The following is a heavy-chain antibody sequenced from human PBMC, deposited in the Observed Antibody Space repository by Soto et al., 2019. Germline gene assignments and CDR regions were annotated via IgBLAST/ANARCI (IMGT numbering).Heavy chain of an antibody. J-gene: IGHJ6*03. CDR3: AKDTSSSTYSMDV. CDR2: ITGSTGTT. V-gene: IGHV3-23*01. Sequence: EVQILESGGGSVQPGVSLRRSCAASGFTCSNFAMSWVRHPPGKALEWVSEITGSTGTTYYADSVSGRFIISRDNSKNTLDLQMNSLGAEDTAVYYCAKDTSSSTYSMDVWGKGTPVTVSS. CDR1: GFTCSNFA. D-gene: IGHD2-2*01.